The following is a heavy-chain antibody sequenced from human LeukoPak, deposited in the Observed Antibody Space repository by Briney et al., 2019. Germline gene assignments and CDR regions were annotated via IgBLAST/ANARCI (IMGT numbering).Heavy chain of an antibody. CDR2: ISSNGGST. J-gene: IGHJ6*02. D-gene: IGHD1-26*01. Sequence: GGSLRLSCAASGFTFSSYAMPWVRQAPVKGLEYVSAISSNGGSTYYANSVKGRFTISRDNSKNTLYLQMGSLRAEDMAVYYCARCLYSGAYYYYYGMDVWGQGTTVTVSS. CDR3: ARCLYSGAYYYYYGMDV. V-gene: IGHV3-64*01. CDR1: GFTFSSYA.